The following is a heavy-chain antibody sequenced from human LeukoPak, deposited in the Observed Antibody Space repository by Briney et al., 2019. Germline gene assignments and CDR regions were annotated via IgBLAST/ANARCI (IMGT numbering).Heavy chain of an antibody. V-gene: IGHV5-51*01. J-gene: IGHJ5*02. CDR3: ARRAEPRRVWLQFGRQKGNWFDP. CDR2: IYPGDSDT. D-gene: IGHD5-24*01. Sequence: GESLKISCKGSGYSFTSYWIGWVRQMPGKGLEWMGIIYPGDSDTRYSPSFQGQVTISADKSISTAYLQWSSLKASDTAMYYCARRAEPRRVWLQFGRQKGNWFDPWGQGTLVTVSS. CDR1: GYSFTSYW.